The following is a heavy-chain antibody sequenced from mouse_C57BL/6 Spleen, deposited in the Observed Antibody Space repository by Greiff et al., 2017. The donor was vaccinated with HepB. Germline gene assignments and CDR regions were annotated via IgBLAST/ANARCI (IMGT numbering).Heavy chain of an antibody. J-gene: IGHJ3*01. D-gene: IGHD1-1*01. CDR2: IDPANGNT. Sequence: VQLQHSVAELVRPGASVKLSCTASGFNIKNTYMHWVKQRPEQGLEWIGRIDPANGNTKYAPKFQGKATITADTSSNTAYLQLSSLTSEDTAIYYCASYYYGSSPAWFAYWGQGTLVTVSA. V-gene: IGHV14-3*01. CDR3: ASYYYGSSPAWFAY. CDR1: GFNIKNTY.